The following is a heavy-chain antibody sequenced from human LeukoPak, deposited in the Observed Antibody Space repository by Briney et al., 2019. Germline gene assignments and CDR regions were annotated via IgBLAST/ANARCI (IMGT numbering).Heavy chain of an antibody. Sequence: PGGSLRLSCAASGFTFSSYGMHWVRQAPGKGLEWVSTISPSGGVTFYSDSVRGRFTISRDYSKDTLFLQMNSLRAEDTALYYCAKAHVPTMIRGVVSSDWGQGTLVTVSS. CDR1: GFTFSSYG. V-gene: IGHV3-23*01. D-gene: IGHD3-10*01. CDR3: AKAHVPTMIRGVVSSD. CDR2: ISPSGGVT. J-gene: IGHJ4*02.